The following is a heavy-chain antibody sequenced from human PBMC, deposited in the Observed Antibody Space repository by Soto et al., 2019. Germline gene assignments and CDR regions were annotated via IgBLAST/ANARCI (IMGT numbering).Heavy chain of an antibody. CDR3: AREQYSSGWSYFDY. D-gene: IGHD6-19*01. J-gene: IGHJ4*02. V-gene: IGHV3-74*01. CDR1: GFTFSSYW. Sequence: GGPLRLSCAASGFTFSSYWMHWVRQAPGKGLVWVSRINSDGSSTSYADSVKGRFTISRDNAKNTLYLQMNSLRAEDTAVYYCAREQYSSGWSYFDYWGQGTLVTVSS. CDR2: INSDGSST.